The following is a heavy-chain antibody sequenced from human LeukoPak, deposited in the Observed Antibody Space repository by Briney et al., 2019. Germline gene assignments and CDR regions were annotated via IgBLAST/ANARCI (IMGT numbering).Heavy chain of an antibody. J-gene: IGHJ4*02. CDR3: ARARDYYDSSGYYYFDY. Sequence: ASVNVSCMASGYTFTSYYMHWVRQPAGQGLDWMGIINPSGGSTSYAQKFQGRVTITRDTSTSTIYMELSSLRSESTAVYYCARARDYYDSSGYYYFDYWGQGTLVTVSS. D-gene: IGHD3-22*01. CDR2: INPSGGST. V-gene: IGHV1-46*01. CDR1: GYTFTSYY.